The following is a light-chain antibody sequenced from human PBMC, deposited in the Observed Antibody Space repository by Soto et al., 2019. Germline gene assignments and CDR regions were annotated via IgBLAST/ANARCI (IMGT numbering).Light chain of an antibody. J-gene: IGKJ4*01. Sequence: EIVMTQSPATLSVSPGERATLSCRASQNINYNLAWYQQRPGQPPTLLIYGAYTRATGIPDRSSGGGSGTEFTLTISSLQSEDFAVYYCQQYNTWPPLTFGGGTTLKIK. CDR1: QNINYN. V-gene: IGKV3-15*01. CDR3: QQYNTWPPLT. CDR2: GAY.